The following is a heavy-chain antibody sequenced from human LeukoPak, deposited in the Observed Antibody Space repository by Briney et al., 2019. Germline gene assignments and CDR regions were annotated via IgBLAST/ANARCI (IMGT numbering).Heavy chain of an antibody. CDR3: AREADRLGDDAFDI. CDR1: GGSISSYY. CDR2: IYTSGST. D-gene: IGHD1-26*01. J-gene: IGHJ3*02. V-gene: IGHV4-4*07. Sequence: SETLSLTCTVSGGSISSYYWSWIRQPAGKGLEWIGRIYTSGSTNYNPSLKSRVTLSVDTSKNQFSLKLSSVTAADTAVYYCAREADRLGDDAFDIWGQGTMVTVSS.